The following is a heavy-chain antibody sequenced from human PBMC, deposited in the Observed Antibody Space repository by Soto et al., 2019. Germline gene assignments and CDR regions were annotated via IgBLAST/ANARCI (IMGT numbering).Heavy chain of an antibody. V-gene: IGHV4-39*01. Sequence: QLQLQESGPGLVKPSETLSLTCTVSGASITSSSYYWGWIRQPQGKGLEWIGSVYGGRTYYNPSLKSRVTISVDTSKTQLSLKLGSVAAADTAIYYCARRPRGSGWSYWGQGSLVTVSS. J-gene: IGHJ4*02. CDR3: ARRPRGSGWSY. D-gene: IGHD6-19*01. CDR2: VYGGRT. CDR1: GASITSSSYY.